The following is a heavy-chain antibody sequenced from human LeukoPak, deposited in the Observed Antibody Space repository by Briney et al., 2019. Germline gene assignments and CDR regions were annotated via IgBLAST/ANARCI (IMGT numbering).Heavy chain of an antibody. D-gene: IGHD3-16*02. J-gene: IGHJ4*02. CDR3: AKDPNSYDYVWGSYRSVY. Sequence: GGSLRLPCAASGFTHSCHAMSWVRQAPGKGLEWVSSISGSGGNTYYADSVKGRFTMSRDNSKNTLYLQMNSLRAEDTAVYYCAKDPNSYDYVWGSYRSVYWGQGTLVTVSS. CDR1: GFTHSCHA. CDR2: ISGSGGNT. V-gene: IGHV3-23*01.